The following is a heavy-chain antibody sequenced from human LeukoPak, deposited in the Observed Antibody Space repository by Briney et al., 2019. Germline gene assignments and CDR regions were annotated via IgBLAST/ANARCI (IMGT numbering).Heavy chain of an antibody. CDR1: GFTFSNSW. J-gene: IGHJ4*02. CDR2: INSDDSRT. D-gene: IGHD6-6*01. CDR3: ARESTAALFY. V-gene: IGHV3-74*01. Sequence: GGSLRLPFAASGFTFSNSWMNWVRQAPGKGLVWVSRINSDDSRTIYADSVNGRFTISRDNAKNTLYLKMNSLSAEDKAVYFCARESTAALFYWGQGTLVTVSS.